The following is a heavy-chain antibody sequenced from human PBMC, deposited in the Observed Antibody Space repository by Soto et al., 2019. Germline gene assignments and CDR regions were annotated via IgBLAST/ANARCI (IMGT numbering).Heavy chain of an antibody. Sequence: PSETLSLTCAVSGGCINSADVYWSWIRQPPGKGLGVIGDAYYSGSAYYTPSLKSRVTISLDTPKNQFSLKLTSVTAADTAVYYCARDSIMFSSVGVWGQGTMVTVSS. V-gene: IGHV4-30-4*01. CDR1: GGCINSADVY. CDR2: AYYSGSA. CDR3: ARDSIMFSSVGV. D-gene: IGHD2-21*01. J-gene: IGHJ6*02.